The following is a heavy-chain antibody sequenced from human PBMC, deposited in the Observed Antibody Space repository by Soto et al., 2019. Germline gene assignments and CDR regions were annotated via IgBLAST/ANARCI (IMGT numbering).Heavy chain of an antibody. CDR2: IIPILGIA. CDR1: GGTFSSYT. CDR3: ARNDCSSTSCYSDAFDI. Sequence: ASVKVSCKASGGTFSSYTISWVRQAPGQGLEWMGRIIPILGIANYAQKFQGRVTITADKSTSTAYMELSSLRSEDTAVYYCARNDCSSTSCYSDAFDIWGQGTMVTVSS. J-gene: IGHJ3*02. V-gene: IGHV1-69*02. D-gene: IGHD2-2*01.